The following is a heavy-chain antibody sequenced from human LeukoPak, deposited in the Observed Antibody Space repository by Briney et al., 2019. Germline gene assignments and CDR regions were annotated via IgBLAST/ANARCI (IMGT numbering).Heavy chain of an antibody. Sequence: SETLSLTCTVSGGSISSYYWSWIRQPPGKGLEWIGYIYYSGSTNYNPSLKSRVTISVDTSKNQFSLKLSSVTAADTAVYYCARGLGYYGSGSHFDYWGQGTLVTVSS. CDR2: IYYSGST. CDR3: ARGLGYYGSGSHFDY. V-gene: IGHV4-59*08. D-gene: IGHD3-10*01. CDR1: GGSISSYY. J-gene: IGHJ4*02.